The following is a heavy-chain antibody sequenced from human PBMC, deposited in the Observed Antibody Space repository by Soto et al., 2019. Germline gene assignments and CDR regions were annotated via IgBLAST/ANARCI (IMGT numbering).Heavy chain of an antibody. CDR1: GYTFTSSD. J-gene: IGHJ5*02. CDR2: MNPNSGNT. Sequence: QVQLVQSGAEEKKPGASVRVSCKASGYTFTSSDINWVRQASGQGLEWMGWMNPNSGNTAYAQKFLGRVTMTRNTSISTAYMELSSLRSEDTAVYYCARERTRGFDPWGQGTLVTVSS. CDR3: ARERTRGFDP. V-gene: IGHV1-8*01.